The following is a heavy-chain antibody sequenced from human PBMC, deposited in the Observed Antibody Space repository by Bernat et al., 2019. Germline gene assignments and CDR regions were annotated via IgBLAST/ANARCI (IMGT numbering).Heavy chain of an antibody. J-gene: IGHJ4*02. Sequence: QVQLVESGGGVVQPGRSLRLSCAASGFTFSSFGVHWVRQAPGKGLEWVAFISYDGSNKYYADSVKGRFTISRDSSKNTLFLQMNSLRGEDTAVYFCAKNLGRYVDWSLGYWGQGTLVTVSS. CDR2: ISYDGSNK. V-gene: IGHV3-30*18. CDR3: AKNLGRYVDWSLGY. D-gene: IGHD3-9*01. CDR1: GFTFSSFG.